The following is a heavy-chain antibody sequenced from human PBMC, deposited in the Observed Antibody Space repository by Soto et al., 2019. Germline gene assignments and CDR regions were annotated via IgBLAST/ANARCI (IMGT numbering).Heavy chain of an antibody. V-gene: IGHV3-48*03. CDR3: ARDGRIRRPDWYFDL. Sequence: VGSRRLSCAASGLTFSSYEMNWVRQAPGKGLEWVSYISRSGSTIYYADSVKGRVTISRDNAKNSLYLQMNSLRAEDTAVYYCARDGRIRRPDWYFDLWGRGTLVTVS. CDR2: ISRSGSTI. D-gene: IGHD2-15*01. CDR1: GLTFSSYE. J-gene: IGHJ2*01.